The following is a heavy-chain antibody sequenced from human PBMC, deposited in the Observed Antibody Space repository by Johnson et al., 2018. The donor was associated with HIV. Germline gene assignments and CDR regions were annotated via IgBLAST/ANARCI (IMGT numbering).Heavy chain of an antibody. D-gene: IGHD1-1*01. CDR3: AKDLMYNWNDVGAFDI. CDR2: ISWNSGSI. CDR1: GFTFDDYA. J-gene: IGHJ3*02. V-gene: IGHV3-9*01. Sequence: VQLVESGGVVVHPGGSLRLSCAASGFTFDDYAMHWVRQAPGKGLEWVSGISWNSGSIGYADSLNGRFTISRDNAKNSLYLQMNSMRAEDTALYYCAKDLMYNWNDVGAFDIWGQGTMVTVSS.